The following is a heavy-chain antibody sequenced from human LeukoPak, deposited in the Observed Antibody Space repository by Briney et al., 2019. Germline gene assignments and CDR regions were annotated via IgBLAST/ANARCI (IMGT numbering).Heavy chain of an antibody. CDR3: ASRRIAAAGTYFDY. CDR1: GFTFSSYE. V-gene: IGHV3-48*03. Sequence: GGSLRLSCAASGFTFSSYEMNWVRQAPEKGLEWVSYISSSGSTIYYADSVKGRFTISRDNAKNSLYLQMNSLRAEDTAVYYCASRRIAAAGTYFDYWGQGTLVTVSS. D-gene: IGHD6-13*01. CDR2: ISSSGSTI. J-gene: IGHJ4*02.